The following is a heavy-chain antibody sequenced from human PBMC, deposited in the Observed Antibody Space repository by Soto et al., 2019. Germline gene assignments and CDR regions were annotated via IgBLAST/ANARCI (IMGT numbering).Heavy chain of an antibody. V-gene: IGHV1-18*01. CDR2: ISAYNGNT. Sequence: EASVKVSCKASGYTFTSYGISWVRQAPGQGLEWMGWISAYNGNTNYAQKLQGRVTMTTDTSTSTAYMELRSLRSDDTAVYYCARGLILTGELRGDCYDYWGQGTLVTVSS. D-gene: IGHD3-10*01. CDR3: ARGLILTGELRGDCYDY. CDR1: GYTFTSYG. J-gene: IGHJ4*02.